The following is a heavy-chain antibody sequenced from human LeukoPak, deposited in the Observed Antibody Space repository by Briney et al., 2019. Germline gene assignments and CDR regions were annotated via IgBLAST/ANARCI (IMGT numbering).Heavy chain of an antibody. J-gene: IGHJ5*02. CDR2: IYYSGDT. Sequence: PSETLSLTCTVSRDSISGYSWSWIRQSPGGGLEWIGYIYYSGDTAYNPSLRSRVTMSVDTSKSQFSLQLRSMTTADTAVYYCVRGPYGASISKWFGPWGQGTQVIVSP. CDR3: VRGPYGASISKWFGP. V-gene: IGHV4-59*01. D-gene: IGHD4/OR15-4a*01. CDR1: RDSISGYS.